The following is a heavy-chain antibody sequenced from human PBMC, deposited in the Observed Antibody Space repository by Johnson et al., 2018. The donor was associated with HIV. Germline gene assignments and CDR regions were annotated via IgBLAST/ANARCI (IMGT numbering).Heavy chain of an antibody. J-gene: IGHJ3*02. V-gene: IGHV3-30*03. CDR3: VRDRGTMLLDGAFDI. CDR1: GFTFSSYG. D-gene: IGHD3-10*01. Sequence: QVQLVESVGGVVQPGRSLRLSCAASGFTFSSYGMHWVRQAPGKVLEWVAVISYDGSNKYYADSVKGRFTISRDNSKNTLYLQMNSLRAEDTAVYYCVRDRGTMLLDGAFDIWGQGTMVTVSS. CDR2: ISYDGSNK.